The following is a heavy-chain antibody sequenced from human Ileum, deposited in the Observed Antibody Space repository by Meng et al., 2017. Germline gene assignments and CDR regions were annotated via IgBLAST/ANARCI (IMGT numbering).Heavy chain of an antibody. D-gene: IGHD1-14*01. CDR2: IYESGTT. CDR3: ARVSYNKGSPKFDS. V-gene: IGHV4-4*02. J-gene: IGHJ4*02. CDR1: GDSIRNGNW. Sequence: QVHWQGSGQGLVKPSETRSLRCAVSGDSIRNGNWWSWVREPPGKGLEWIGEIYESGTTNYNPSLKSRVTISVDKSKNEFSLKLSSVTAADTALYYCARVSYNKGSPKFDSWGQGILVTVSS.